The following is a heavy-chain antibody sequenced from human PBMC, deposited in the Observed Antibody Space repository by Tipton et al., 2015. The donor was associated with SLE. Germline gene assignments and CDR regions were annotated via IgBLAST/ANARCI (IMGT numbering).Heavy chain of an antibody. Sequence: TLSLTCTVSGGSISSASYYWSWIRRHPGKGLEWIGYINYSGSTYYNPSLKSRVTISEDTSNNQFSLKLSSVTAADTAVYYCARDDCSRTSCYKGLGYFDYWGQGALVLVSS. CDR2: INYSGST. V-gene: IGHV4-31*03. J-gene: IGHJ4*02. D-gene: IGHD2-2*02. CDR1: GGSISSASYY. CDR3: ARDDCSRTSCYKGLGYFDY.